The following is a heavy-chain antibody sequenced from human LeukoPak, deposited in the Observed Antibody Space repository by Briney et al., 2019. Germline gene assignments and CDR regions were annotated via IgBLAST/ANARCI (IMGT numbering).Heavy chain of an antibody. Sequence: GESLKISCKDSRYSFTGYWIAWVRQMPGKGLEWMGIIYPGDSDTRYSPSFQGQVTISADKSISAAYLQWSSLKASDTAMYYCARLPMVRGGLDYWGQGTLVSVSS. CDR1: RYSFTGYW. V-gene: IGHV5-51*01. J-gene: IGHJ4*02. CDR3: ARLPMVRGGLDY. D-gene: IGHD3-10*01. CDR2: IYPGDSDT.